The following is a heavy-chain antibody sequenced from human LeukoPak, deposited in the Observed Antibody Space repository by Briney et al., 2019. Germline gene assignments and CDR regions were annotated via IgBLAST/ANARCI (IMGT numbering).Heavy chain of an antibody. CDR1: GFTFSSYW. D-gene: IGHD4-17*01. V-gene: IGHV3-7*05. CDR3: ASAYDFDH. J-gene: IGHJ4*02. Sequence: GGSLRLSCEASGFTFSSYWMSWARQAPGKGLEWVANIKQDGSEKYYVDSVKGRFTISRDNAKNSLYLQMNSLRAEDTAVYYCASAYDFDHWGQGTLVTVSS. CDR2: IKQDGSEK.